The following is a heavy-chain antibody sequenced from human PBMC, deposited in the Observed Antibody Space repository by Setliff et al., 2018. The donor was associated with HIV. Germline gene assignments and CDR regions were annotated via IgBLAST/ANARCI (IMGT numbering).Heavy chain of an antibody. CDR1: GFTFTNAW. Sequence: GESLKISCVVSGFTFTNAWMNWVRQAPGKGLEWLGRIRTKTDGGTADYAAPVKGRFTISRDDSQNTLYLQMNSLRAEDTAVYYCAKDQGSGWPYYFDYWGQGTLVTVSS. CDR3: AKDQGSGWPYYFDY. V-gene: IGHV3-15*07. CDR2: IRTKTDGGTA. D-gene: IGHD6-19*01. J-gene: IGHJ4*02.